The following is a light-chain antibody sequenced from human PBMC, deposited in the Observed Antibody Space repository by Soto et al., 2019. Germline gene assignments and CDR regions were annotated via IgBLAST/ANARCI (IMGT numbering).Light chain of an antibody. J-gene: IGLJ3*02. V-gene: IGLV1-47*02. Sequence: QSVLAQPPSASGTPGQRVTISCSGSTSNIGSNLASWYQQLPGSAPKLLIYNDNERPSGVPDRFSGSKSGTSASLGISGLRSEDEADYYCAAWDDSLSGPVFGGGTKLTVL. CDR1: TSNIGSNL. CDR2: NDN. CDR3: AAWDDSLSGPV.